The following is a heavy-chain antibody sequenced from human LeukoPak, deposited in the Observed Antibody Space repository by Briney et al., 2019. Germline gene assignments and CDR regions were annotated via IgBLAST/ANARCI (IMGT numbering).Heavy chain of an antibody. V-gene: IGHV1-69*13. CDR2: IIPIFGTA. CDR1: GGTFSSYA. CDR3: ARSDTIFGVVRY. D-gene: IGHD3-3*01. Sequence: SVKVSCKASGGTFSSYAISWVRQAPGQGLEWMGGIIPIFGTANYAQKFQGRVTITADESTSTAYMELSSLRSEDTAVYYCARSDTIFGVVRYWGQGTLVTVSS. J-gene: IGHJ4*02.